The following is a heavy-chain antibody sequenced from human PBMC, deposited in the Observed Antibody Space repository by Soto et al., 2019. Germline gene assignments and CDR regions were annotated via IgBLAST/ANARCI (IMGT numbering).Heavy chain of an antibody. CDR2: IWYDGGNK. V-gene: IGHV3-33*01. J-gene: IGHJ4*02. CDR1: GFNFSSYV. CDR3: ARDGQWLPRDGLRSSYYFDY. Sequence: QVQLVESGGGVVQPGRSLRLSCAASGFNFSSYVMHWVRQAPGKGLEWVAVIWYDGGNKYYADSVKGRFTISRDNSKNTLYLQMNSLRAEDTAVYYCARDGQWLPRDGLRSSYYFDYGGQVTLVTVSS. D-gene: IGHD6-19*01.